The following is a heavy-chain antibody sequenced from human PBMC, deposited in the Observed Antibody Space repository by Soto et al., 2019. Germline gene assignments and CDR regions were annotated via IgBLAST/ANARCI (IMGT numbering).Heavy chain of an antibody. D-gene: IGHD4-4*01. Sequence: SETLSLTCTVSGGSISSYYWSWIRQPPGKGLEWIGYIYYSGSTNYNPSLKSRVTISVDTSKNQFSLKLSSVTAADTAVYYCARKTPYSTQPDYYYYYYMDVWGKGTTVTVSS. J-gene: IGHJ6*03. CDR3: ARKTPYSTQPDYYYYYYMDV. CDR1: GGSISSYY. V-gene: IGHV4-59*01. CDR2: IYYSGST.